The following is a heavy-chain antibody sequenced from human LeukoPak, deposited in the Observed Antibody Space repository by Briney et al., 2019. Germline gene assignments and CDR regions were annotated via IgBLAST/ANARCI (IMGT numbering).Heavy chain of an antibody. CDR1: GFTFSSYW. V-gene: IGHV3-7*01. D-gene: IGHD5-12*01. Sequence: GGSLRLSCAASGFTFSSYWMNWVRQAPGKGLEWVAKIKKDGSEKYYVDSVKGRFTISRDNSKNTLYLQMNSLRAEDTAVYYCARGPSGYHNTGGQGTLVTVSS. CDR2: IKKDGSEK. CDR3: ARGPSGYHNT. J-gene: IGHJ4*02.